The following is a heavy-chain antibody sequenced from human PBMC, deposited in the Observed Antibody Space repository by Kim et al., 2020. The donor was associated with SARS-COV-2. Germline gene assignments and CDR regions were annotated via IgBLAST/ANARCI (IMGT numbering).Heavy chain of an antibody. V-gene: IGHV3-48*02. CDR1: GFTFSIYK. Sequence: GGSLRLSCAASGFTFSIYKMGWVRQAPGKGLEWVSHIFADSSATYYADSVKGRFTISRDNAKNSLYLQMNSLRDDDTAVYYCARDLGLSLGSSPFDYWGQGTLVTVSS. CDR2: IFADSSAT. D-gene: IGHD1-20*01. J-gene: IGHJ4*02. CDR3: ARDLGLSLGSSPFDY.